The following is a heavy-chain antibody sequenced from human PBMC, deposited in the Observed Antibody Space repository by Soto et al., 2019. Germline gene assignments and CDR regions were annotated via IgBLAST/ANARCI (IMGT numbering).Heavy chain of an antibody. CDR2: IVVGSGNT. J-gene: IGHJ4*02. CDR1: GFTFTSSA. V-gene: IGHV1-58*01. D-gene: IGHD1-26*01. CDR3: ASGPAVGATCSFDY. Sequence: SVKVSCKASGFTFTSSAVQWVRQARGQRLEWIGWIVVGSGNTNYAQKFQERVTITRDMSTSTAYMELSSLRSEDTAVYFCASGPAVGATCSFDYWGQGTLVTVSS.